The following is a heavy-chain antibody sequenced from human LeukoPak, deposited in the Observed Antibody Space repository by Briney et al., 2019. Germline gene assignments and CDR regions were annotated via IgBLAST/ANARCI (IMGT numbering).Heavy chain of an antibody. Sequence: GGSLRLSCAASGFTFSDYYMSWIRQAPGKGLEWVSYISSSGSTIYYADSVKGRFTISRDNAKNSLYLQMNSLRAEDTAVYYCARAVSSGWYGWYFDLWGQGTLVTVSS. J-gene: IGHJ2*01. CDR2: ISSSGSTI. V-gene: IGHV3-11*01. CDR3: ARAVSSGWYGWYFDL. CDR1: GFTFSDYY. D-gene: IGHD6-19*01.